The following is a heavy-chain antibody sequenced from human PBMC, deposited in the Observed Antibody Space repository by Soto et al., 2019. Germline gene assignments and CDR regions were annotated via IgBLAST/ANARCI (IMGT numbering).Heavy chain of an antibody. J-gene: IGHJ6*02. CDR3: ASYGKYSSSWQFYYYYYGMDV. V-gene: IGHV1-18*01. Sequence: GASVKVSCKASGYTFTSYGISWVRQAPGQGLEWMGWISAYNGNTNYAQKLQGRVTMTTDTSTSTAYMELRSLRSDDTAVYYCASYGKYSSSWQFYYYYYGMDVWGQGTTVTVAS. CDR1: GYTFTSYG. D-gene: IGHD6-13*01. CDR2: ISAYNGNT.